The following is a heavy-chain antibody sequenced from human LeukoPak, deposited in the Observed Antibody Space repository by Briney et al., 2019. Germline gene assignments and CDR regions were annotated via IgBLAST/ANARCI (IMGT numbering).Heavy chain of an antibody. V-gene: IGHV3-30*02. CDR1: GFTFSSYG. CDR2: IRYDGSNK. Sequence: GGSLRLSCAASGFTFSSYGMHWVRQAPGKGLEWVAFIRYDGSNKYYADSVKGRFTISRDNSKNTLYLQMNSLRAEDTAVYYCARNLFAWGTLYYFDYWGQGTLVTVSS. D-gene: IGHD7-27*01. J-gene: IGHJ4*02. CDR3: ARNLFAWGTLYYFDY.